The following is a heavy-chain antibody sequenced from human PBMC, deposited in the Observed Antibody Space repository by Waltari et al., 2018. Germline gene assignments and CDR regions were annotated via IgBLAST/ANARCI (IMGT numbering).Heavy chain of an antibody. Sequence: QVQLRQWGAGLLKPSEPLSLTCAVYGGPFRGYHWSGIRQPPGKGLEWIGEINHSGNTNQNPSLKSRVTISVDTSKNQFSLKLTSVTAADTAVYYCARNWELRGGMDVWGKGTTVTVSS. J-gene: IGHJ6*03. CDR3: ARNWELRGGMDV. D-gene: IGHD1-26*01. CDR1: GGPFRGYH. V-gene: IGHV4-34*02. CDR2: INHSGNT.